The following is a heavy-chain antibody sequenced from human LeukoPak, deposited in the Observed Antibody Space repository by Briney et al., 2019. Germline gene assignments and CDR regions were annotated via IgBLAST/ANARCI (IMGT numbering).Heavy chain of an antibody. J-gene: IGHJ4*02. V-gene: IGHV3-30*02. CDR3: AKDFPDVTVAGTLDQ. CDR2: IRYDGGKT. CDR1: GFTFNKYG. Sequence: GGSLRLSCAASGFTFNKYGIHWVRQAPGKGLEWVSFIRYDGGKTYYTASVKGRFSISRDNANNTVDLQMNSLRPEDTAVYYCAKDFPDVTVAGTLDQWGQGTLVIVSS. D-gene: IGHD6-19*01.